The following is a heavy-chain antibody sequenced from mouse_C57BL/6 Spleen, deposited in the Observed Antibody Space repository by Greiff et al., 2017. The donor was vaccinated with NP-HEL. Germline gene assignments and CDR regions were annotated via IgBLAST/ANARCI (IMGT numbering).Heavy chain of an antibody. V-gene: IGHV1-69*01. J-gene: IGHJ2*01. Sequence: VQLQQSGAELVMPGASVKLSCKASGYTFTSYWMHWVKQRPGQGLEWIGEIDPSDSYTNYNQKFKGKSTLTVDKSSSTAYMQLSSLTSEDSAVYYCARYDGNYPYYFDYWGQGTTLTVSS. D-gene: IGHD2-1*01. CDR2: IDPSDSYT. CDR1: GYTFTSYW. CDR3: ARYDGNYPYYFDY.